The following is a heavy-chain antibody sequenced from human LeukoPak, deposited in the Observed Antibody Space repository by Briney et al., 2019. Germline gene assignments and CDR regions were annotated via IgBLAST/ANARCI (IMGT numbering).Heavy chain of an antibody. CDR3: AKDPSARDFWSGYSRYYYYGMDV. CDR2: ISGSGGST. Sequence: GGSLRLSCAASGFTFSSYAMSWVRQAPGKGLEWVSAISGSGGSTYYADSVKGRFTISRDNSKNTLYLQMNSLRAEDTAVYYCAKDPSARDFWSGYSRYYYYGMDVWGQGTTVTVSS. J-gene: IGHJ6*02. CDR1: GFTFSSYA. D-gene: IGHD3-3*01. V-gene: IGHV3-23*01.